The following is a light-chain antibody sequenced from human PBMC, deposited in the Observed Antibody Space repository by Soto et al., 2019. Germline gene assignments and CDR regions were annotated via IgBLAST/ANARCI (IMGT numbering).Light chain of an antibody. CDR2: AAS. J-gene: IGKJ4*01. CDR1: QSVRSN. CDR3: QHYDIWPLT. Sequence: EIVMTQSPATLSVSPGERATLSCRASQSVRSNLASHQQKPGQAPRLLIYAASTRATGVPARFSGSGSGTELTLTISDLQSEDFAVYFCQHYDIWPLTFGGGTKVEIK. V-gene: IGKV3-15*01.